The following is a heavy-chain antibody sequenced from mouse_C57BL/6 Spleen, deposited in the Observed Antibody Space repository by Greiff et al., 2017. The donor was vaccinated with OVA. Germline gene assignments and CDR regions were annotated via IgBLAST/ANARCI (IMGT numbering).Heavy chain of an antibody. CDR3: ASGGGFDY. J-gene: IGHJ2*01. CDR2: ISSGSSTI. Sequence: EVKLVESGGGLVKPGGSLKLSCAASGFTFSDYGMHWVRQAPEKGLEWVAYISSGSSTIYYADTVKGRFTISRDNAKNTLFLQMTSLRAEDTAMYYCASGGGFDYWGQGTTLTVSS. V-gene: IGHV5-17*01. CDR1: GFTFSDYG.